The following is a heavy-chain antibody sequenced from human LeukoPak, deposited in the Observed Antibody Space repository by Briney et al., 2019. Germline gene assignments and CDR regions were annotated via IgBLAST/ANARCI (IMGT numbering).Heavy chain of an antibody. Sequence: SETLSLTCTVSGGSISSYYWSWIRQPAGKGVEWIGCIYTSGSTNYNPTLKSRVTMSVDTSKNQFSLKLSSLTAADTAVYYCAREDTEVDYWGQGTLVTVSS. J-gene: IGHJ4*02. CDR3: AREDTEVDY. D-gene: IGHD2-8*02. CDR1: GGSISSYY. CDR2: IYTSGST. V-gene: IGHV4-4*07.